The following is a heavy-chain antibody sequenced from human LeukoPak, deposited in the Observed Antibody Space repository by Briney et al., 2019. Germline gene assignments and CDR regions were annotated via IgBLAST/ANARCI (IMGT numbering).Heavy chain of an antibody. J-gene: IGHJ4*02. Sequence: ASVKVSCKASGYTFTGYYMHWVRQAPGQGLEWMGWINPNSGSTNYAQKFQSRVTMTRDTSISTAFMDLSRLRSDDTAVYYCASRGNYGDYFDYWGQGTLVTVSS. D-gene: IGHD4-17*01. CDR2: INPNSGST. CDR1: GYTFTGYY. CDR3: ASRGNYGDYFDY. V-gene: IGHV1-2*02.